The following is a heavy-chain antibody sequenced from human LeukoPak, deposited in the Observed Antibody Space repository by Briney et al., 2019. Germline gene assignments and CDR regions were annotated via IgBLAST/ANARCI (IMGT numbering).Heavy chain of an antibody. CDR1: GYTFTSYG. V-gene: IGHV1-18*01. CDR3: AREDREIAAAGADY. J-gene: IGHJ4*02. CDR2: ISAYNGDT. D-gene: IGHD6-13*01. Sequence: ASVKVSCKASGYTFTSYGISWVRQAPGQGLEWMGWISAYNGDTNYAQKLQGRVTMTTDTSTSTAYMELRSLRSDDTAVYYCAREDREIAAAGADYWGQGTLVTVSS.